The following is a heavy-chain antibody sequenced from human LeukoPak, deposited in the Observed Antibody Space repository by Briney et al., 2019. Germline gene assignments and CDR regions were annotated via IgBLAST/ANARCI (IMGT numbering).Heavy chain of an antibody. CDR1: GFTFGDYG. D-gene: IGHD1-26*01. V-gene: IGHV3-30*02. Sequence: GGSLRLSCITSGFTFGDYGMSWVRQAPGKGPEWVAFIRYDGSNKYYADSVKGRFTISRDNSKNTLYLQMNSLRAEDTAVYFCAKEGALVGATYFHYWGQGTLVTVSS. CDR3: AKEGALVGATYFHY. CDR2: IRYDGSNK. J-gene: IGHJ4*02.